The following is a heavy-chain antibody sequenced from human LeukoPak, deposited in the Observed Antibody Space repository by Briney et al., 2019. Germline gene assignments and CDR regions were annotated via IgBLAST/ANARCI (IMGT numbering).Heavy chain of an antibody. CDR1: GFTFNTYT. V-gene: IGHV3-21*01. CDR2: ISSSSSI. Sequence: GGSLRLSCAASGFTFNTYTMNWVRQAPGKGLEWVSSISSSSSIYYADSVKGRFTISSDNAMNSLYLQMNSLRVEDTAVYYCARGREGVAARWWVEEPRWYFFDPWAREPWSPSPQ. J-gene: IGHJ5*02. CDR3: ARGREGVAARWWVEEPRWYFFDP. D-gene: IGHD6-6*01.